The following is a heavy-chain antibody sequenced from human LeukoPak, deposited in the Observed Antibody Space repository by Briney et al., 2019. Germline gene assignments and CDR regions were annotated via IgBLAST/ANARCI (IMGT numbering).Heavy chain of an antibody. D-gene: IGHD5-18*01. V-gene: IGHV3-48*01. J-gene: IGHJ4*02. Sequence: PGGSLRLSCAASGFMFSNYNMNWVRQAPGKGLEWVSNISSSGSTALYADSVKGRFTISRDNAKNSLYLQMSSLRVEDTAVYYCARDPLYTYGYLDYWGLGTLVTVSS. CDR1: GFMFSNYN. CDR2: ISSSGSTA. CDR3: ARDPLYTYGYLDY.